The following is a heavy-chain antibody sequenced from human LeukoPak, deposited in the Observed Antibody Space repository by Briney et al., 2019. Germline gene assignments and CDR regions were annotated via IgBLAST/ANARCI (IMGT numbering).Heavy chain of an antibody. CDR1: GGSISSYY. CDR3: ARDRMNSGGRYKENWFDP. CDR2: IYYSGST. J-gene: IGHJ5*02. Sequence: IPSETLSLTCTVSGGSISSYYWSWIRQPPGKGLEWIGYIYYSGSTNYNPSLKSRVTISVDTSKNQFSLKLSSVTAADTAVYYCARDRMNSGGRYKENWFDPWGQGTLVTVSS. D-gene: IGHD2-15*01. V-gene: IGHV4-59*01.